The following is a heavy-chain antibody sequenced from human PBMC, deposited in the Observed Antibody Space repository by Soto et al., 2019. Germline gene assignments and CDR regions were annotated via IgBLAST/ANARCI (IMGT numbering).Heavy chain of an antibody. V-gene: IGHV4-34*01. CDR2: INHRASN. J-gene: IGHJ4*02. CDR3: ARGPSYCSGGSCYFDY. CDR1: GGSFSGYY. D-gene: IGHD2-15*01. Sequence: PSETLSLTCAVYGGSFSGYYWSWIRPPPGKGLGWIGEINHRASNNYNPHVKSRVTIAVDTCKNQFSLKLSSVTAADTAVYYCARGPSYCSGGSCYFDYWGQGTLVTVSS.